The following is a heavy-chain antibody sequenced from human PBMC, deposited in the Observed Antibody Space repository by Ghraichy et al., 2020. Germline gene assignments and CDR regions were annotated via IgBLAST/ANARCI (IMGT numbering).Heavy chain of an antibody. CDR3: ARYYCSSSSCYTSNFDY. V-gene: IGHV4-59*01. D-gene: IGHD2-2*02. CDR2: IYYSGNP. CDR1: GGSISNYY. Sequence: GSLRLSCTVSGGSISNYYWSWIRQPPGKGLEWIGYIYYSGNPNYNPSLKSRVTISVDTSKNQFSLRLSSVTAADTAVYYCARYYCSSSSCYTSNFDYWGQGTLVTVSS. J-gene: IGHJ4*02.